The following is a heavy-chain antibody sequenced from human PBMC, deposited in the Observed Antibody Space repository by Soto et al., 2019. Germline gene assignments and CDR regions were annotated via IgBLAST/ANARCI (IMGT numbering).Heavy chain of an antibody. J-gene: IGHJ4*02. D-gene: IGHD2-15*01. CDR2: INAGNGNT. CDR3: ARGPGGPDGPGDY. V-gene: IGHV1-3*01. CDR1: GYTFTSYA. Sequence: GASVKVSCKPSGYTFTSYAMHWVRQAPGQRLEWMGWINAGNGNTKYSQKFQGRVTITRDTSASTAYMELSSLRSEDTAVYYCARGPGGPDGPGDYWGQGTLVTVSS.